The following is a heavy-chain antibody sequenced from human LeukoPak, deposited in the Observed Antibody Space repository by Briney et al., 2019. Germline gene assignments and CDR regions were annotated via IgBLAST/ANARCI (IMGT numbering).Heavy chain of an antibody. CDR1: GGSISSSSYY. CDR2: IYYSGST. D-gene: IGHD6-13*01. J-gene: IGHJ4*02. Sequence: TSETLSLTCTVSGGSISSSSYYWGWIRQPPGKGLEWIGSIYYSGSTYYNPSLKSRVTISVGTSKNQFSLKLSSVTAADTAVYYCARRGGGSSWYYFDYWGQGTLVTVSS. V-gene: IGHV4-39*01. CDR3: ARRGGGSSWYYFDY.